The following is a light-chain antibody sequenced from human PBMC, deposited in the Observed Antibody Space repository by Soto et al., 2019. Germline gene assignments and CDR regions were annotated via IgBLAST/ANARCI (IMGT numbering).Light chain of an antibody. CDR3: LQDNSYPFT. V-gene: IGKV1-6*01. Sequence: AIQMTQSPPSLSASVGDRVTITCRASQDIRNELGWYQQKPGKAPNLLIYAASSLQSGVPSRFSGSGSGTDFTLTISSLQPVDFATYYCLQDNSYPFTFGQGTKLEIK. CDR1: QDIRNE. J-gene: IGKJ2*01. CDR2: AAS.